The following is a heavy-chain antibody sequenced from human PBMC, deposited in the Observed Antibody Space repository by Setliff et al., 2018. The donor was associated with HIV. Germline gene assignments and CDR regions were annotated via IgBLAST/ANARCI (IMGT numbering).Heavy chain of an antibody. CDR2: ISGSGGST. V-gene: IGHV3-23*01. D-gene: IGHD6-19*01. Sequence: PGGSLRLSCSGSGFTFNDAWVSWVRQAPGKGLEWVSAISGSGGSTYYADSVKGRFTISRDNSKNTLYLQMNSLRAEDTAIYYCAKDLTAAVAGTPDYWGQGTLVTVSS. CDR3: AKDLTAAVAGTPDY. J-gene: IGHJ4*02. CDR1: GFTFNDAW.